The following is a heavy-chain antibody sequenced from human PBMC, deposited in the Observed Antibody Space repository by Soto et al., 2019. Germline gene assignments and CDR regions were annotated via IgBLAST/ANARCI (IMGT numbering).Heavy chain of an antibody. V-gene: IGHV6-1*01. J-gene: IGHJ4*02. CDR1: GYSVSANTPA. D-gene: IGHD3-10*01. CDR2: TYYRSKWYN. CDR3: SRDSRGSYFDY. Sequence: PSQTLSLTCAISGYSVSANTPAWHWIRQSPSRGLEWLGRTYYRSKWYNDYAVSVKSRITINPDTSKNQFSLQLNSVTPDDTAVYYCSRDSRGSYFDYLGQGALLTISA.